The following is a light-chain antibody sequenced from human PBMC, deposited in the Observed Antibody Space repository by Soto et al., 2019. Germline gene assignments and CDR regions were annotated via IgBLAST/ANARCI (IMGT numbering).Light chain of an antibody. J-gene: IGKJ5*01. CDR3: QQYKTYSIT. V-gene: IGKV1-5*03. CDR1: QSISNW. Sequence: DIQMTQSPSTLSASVGDRVTITCRASQSISNWLAWYQQKPGKAPNLLIYNATRLESGVPSRFSGSASGTTFTLTISSLQPDDFATYYCQQYKTYSITFGQGTRLEIK. CDR2: NAT.